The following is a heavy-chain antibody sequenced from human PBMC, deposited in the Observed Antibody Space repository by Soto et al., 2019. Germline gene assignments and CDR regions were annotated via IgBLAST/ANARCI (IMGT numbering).Heavy chain of an antibody. D-gene: IGHD6-6*01. J-gene: IGHJ4*02. CDR1: GLTFDDYA. CDR3: AKGSIAARSSNFDY. CDR2: ISWNSGSI. Sequence: EVQLVESGGCLVQPGRSLRLSCAASGLTFDDYAMHWVRQAPGKGLEWVSGISWNSGSIGYADAVKGRFTLSRDNAKNSMYLQMNSLSAEDTALYYCAKGSIAARSSNFDYWGQGTLVTVSS. V-gene: IGHV3-9*01.